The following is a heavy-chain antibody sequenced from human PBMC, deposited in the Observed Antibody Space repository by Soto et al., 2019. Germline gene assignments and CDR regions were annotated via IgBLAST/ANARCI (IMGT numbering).Heavy chain of an antibody. J-gene: IGHJ4*02. Sequence: GGSLRLSCTASGFTFSSYAMHWVRQAPGKGLEWVAVISYDAVNKYYADSVKGRFTISRDNSKNTLYLQMNTLKTEDTAVYYCASLYYYSLTQYFDYWGQGSLVTVSS. CDR2: ISYDAVNK. CDR1: GFTFSSYA. D-gene: IGHD3-16*01. CDR3: ASLYYYSLTQYFDY. V-gene: IGHV3-30-3*01.